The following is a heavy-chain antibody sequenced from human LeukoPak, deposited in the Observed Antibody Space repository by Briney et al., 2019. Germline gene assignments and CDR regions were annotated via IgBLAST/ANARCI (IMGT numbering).Heavy chain of an antibody. CDR2: INHSGST. CDR3: ARDISAVTTGDY. D-gene: IGHD4-17*01. CDR1: GGSLSGYC. Sequence: PSETLSLTCVVYGGSLSGYCWSWIRQSPGKGLEWIGEINHSGSTTYNPSLKSRVTISVDTSKNQFSLKLSSVTAADTAVYYCARDISAVTTGDYWGQGTLVTVSS. J-gene: IGHJ4*02. V-gene: IGHV4-34*01.